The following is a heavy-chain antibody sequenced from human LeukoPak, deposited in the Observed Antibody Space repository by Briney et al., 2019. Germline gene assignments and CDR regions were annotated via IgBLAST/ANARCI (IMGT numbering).Heavy chain of an antibody. CDR2: ISWNSGSI. CDR1: GITFSNYG. D-gene: IGHD6-19*01. V-gene: IGHV3-9*01. Sequence: GGSLRLSCVASGITFSNYGMHWVRQPPGKGLEWVSGISWNSGSIDYADSVKGRFTISRDNAKNSLYLQMNSLRVEDTAFYYCAKDNRRHYTSGPNPDSLHWGQGALVTVSS. J-gene: IGHJ4*02. CDR3: AKDNRRHYTSGPNPDSLH.